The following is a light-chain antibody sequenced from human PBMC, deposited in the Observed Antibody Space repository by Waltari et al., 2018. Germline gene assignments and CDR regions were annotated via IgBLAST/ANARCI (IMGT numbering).Light chain of an antibody. CDR2: GDS. Sequence: SYVLTQPPSVSVSPGQTASISCDGNNIGNKIVHWYQQRPGQAPGLVVFGDSDRPSQVPERFSGSNSGTTATLYISRVEAADEADYHCQVWDSDSDHVVFGGGTRLTVL. CDR3: QVWDSDSDHVV. J-gene: IGLJ2*01. V-gene: IGLV3-21*02. CDR1: NIGNKI.